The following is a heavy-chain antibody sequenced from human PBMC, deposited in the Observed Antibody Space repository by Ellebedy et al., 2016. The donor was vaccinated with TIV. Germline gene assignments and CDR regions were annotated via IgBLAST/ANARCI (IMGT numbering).Heavy chain of an antibody. CDR1: GFTFSYHG. CDR2: ISSTGGNT. D-gene: IGHD4-23*01. Sequence: GESLKISCAASGFTFSYHGISWVRQAPGKGLEWVSIISSTGGNTFYADSVKGRFTISRDNSKNTVLLQMTSLSPEDTAIYYCAKGLHGGFQSEYFQPWGQGSLVTVSP. V-gene: IGHV3-23*01. CDR3: AKGLHGGFQSEYFQP. J-gene: IGHJ1*01.